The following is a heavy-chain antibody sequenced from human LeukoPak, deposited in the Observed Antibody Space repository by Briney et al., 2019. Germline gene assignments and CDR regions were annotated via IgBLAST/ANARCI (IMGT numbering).Heavy chain of an antibody. J-gene: IGHJ5*02. CDR1: GLTFRNYW. CDR3: ARGGYCSGGSCYRIDP. D-gene: IGHD2-15*01. CDR2: INSDGSST. V-gene: IGHV3-74*01. Sequence: GGSLRLSCADSGLTFRNYWMHWVRPAPGKGLVWVARINSDGSSTSYADSVKGRFTISRDNAKNTLYLQMNSLRAEDTAVYYCARGGYCSGGSCYRIDPWGQGTLVTVSS.